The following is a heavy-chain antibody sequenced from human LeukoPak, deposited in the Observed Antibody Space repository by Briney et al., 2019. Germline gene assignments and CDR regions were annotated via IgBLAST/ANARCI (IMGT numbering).Heavy chain of an antibody. J-gene: IGHJ4*02. CDR3: ARLRRSRLADFDY. D-gene: IGHD3-3*02. Sequence: SETLSLTCTVSGYSISSGYYWGWIRQPPGKGLKWIGSISHSGSTYYNPSLKSRVTISVDTSKNQFSLKLSSLTAADTAVYYCARLRRSRLADFDYWGQGTLVTVSS. CDR1: GYSISSGYY. CDR2: ISHSGST. V-gene: IGHV4-38-2*02.